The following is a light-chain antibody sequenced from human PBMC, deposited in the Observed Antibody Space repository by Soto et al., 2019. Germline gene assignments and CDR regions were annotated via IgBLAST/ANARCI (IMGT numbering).Light chain of an antibody. J-gene: IGKJ2*02. V-gene: IGKV1-39*01. CDR3: QQSYSTPCT. CDR2: AIS. Sequence: DIQMTQSPSSLSASVGDRVTITCRASQSITNYLNWYQQKPGKAPKLLMYAISTLQSGVPSRFGGSGSGTEFTLTISSLQPDDFATYYCQQSYSTPCTFGQGTKVDIK. CDR1: QSITNY.